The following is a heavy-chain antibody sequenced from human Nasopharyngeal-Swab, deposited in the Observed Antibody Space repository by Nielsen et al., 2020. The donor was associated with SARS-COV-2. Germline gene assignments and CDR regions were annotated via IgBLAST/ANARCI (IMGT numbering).Heavy chain of an antibody. Sequence: GESLKISWAASGFTFSSYAMSWVRQAPGKGLEWVSAISGSGGSTYYADSVKGRFTISRDNSKNTLYLQMNSLRAEDTAVYYCAKICGGSGGSCSLDYWGQGTLVTVSS. CDR1: GFTFSSYA. J-gene: IGHJ4*02. V-gene: IGHV3-23*01. CDR3: AKICGGSGGSCSLDY. D-gene: IGHD2-15*01. CDR2: ISGSGGST.